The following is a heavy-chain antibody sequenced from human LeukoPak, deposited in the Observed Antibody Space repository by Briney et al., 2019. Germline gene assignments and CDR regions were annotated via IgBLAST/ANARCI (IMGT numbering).Heavy chain of an antibody. Sequence: SGTLSLTCAVYGGSFGGYYWSWIRQPPGKGLEWIGEINHSGSTNYNPSLKSRVTISVDTSKNQFSLKLSSVTAADTAVYYCARFGSGWYYFDYWGQGTLVTVSS. CDR2: INHSGST. V-gene: IGHV4-34*01. CDR1: GGSFGGYY. CDR3: ARFGSGWYYFDY. J-gene: IGHJ4*02. D-gene: IGHD6-19*01.